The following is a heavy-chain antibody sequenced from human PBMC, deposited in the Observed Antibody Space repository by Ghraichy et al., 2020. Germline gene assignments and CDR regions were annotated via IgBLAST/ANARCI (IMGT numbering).Heavy chain of an antibody. J-gene: IGHJ6*02. CDR1: GGSISHYY. D-gene: IGHD2-2*01. CDR3: ARGLYCSSTSCYPNGLDV. Sequence: SETLSLTCTVSGGSISHYYWSWIRQPPGKRLEWIGYIYYSGSTTYNPSLKSRVTISVDTSKNQFSLKLSSVTAADTAVYYCARGLYCSSTSCYPNGLDVWGQGTTVTVSS. CDR2: IYYSGST. V-gene: IGHV4-59*01.